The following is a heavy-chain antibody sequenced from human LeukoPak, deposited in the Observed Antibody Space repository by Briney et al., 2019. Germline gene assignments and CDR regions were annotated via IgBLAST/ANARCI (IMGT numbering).Heavy chain of an antibody. Sequence: ASVEVSCVASGYSFTGYFIHWVRQAPGQGLGWMGWVNPNTGDTRYEQKFQGRVTMTRDTSISTAYLEVSSLRSDDTAVFFCVRDKLAYGDYAFDYWGQGTLVTVSS. J-gene: IGHJ4*02. D-gene: IGHD4-17*01. CDR2: VNPNTGDT. V-gene: IGHV1-2*02. CDR1: GYSFTGYF. CDR3: VRDKLAYGDYAFDY.